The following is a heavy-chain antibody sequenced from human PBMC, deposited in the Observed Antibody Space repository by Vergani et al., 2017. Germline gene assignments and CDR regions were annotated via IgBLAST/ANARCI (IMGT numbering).Heavy chain of an antibody. CDR2: ISYDGSNK. D-gene: IGHD4-11*01. V-gene: IGHV3-30*18. CDR1: GFTFSSYG. CDR3: AKDHSSRKVTSDYYYYYGMDV. Sequence: QVQLVESGGGVVQPGRSLRLSCAASGFTFSSYGMHWVRQAPGKGLEWVAVISYDGSNKYYADSVKGRFTISRDNSKNTLYLQMNSLRAEDTAVYYCAKDHSSRKVTSDYYYYYGMDVWCRGTTVTVSS. J-gene: IGHJ6*02.